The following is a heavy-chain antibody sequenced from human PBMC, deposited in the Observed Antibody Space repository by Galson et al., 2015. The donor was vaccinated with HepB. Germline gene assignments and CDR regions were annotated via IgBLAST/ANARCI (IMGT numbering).Heavy chain of an antibody. J-gene: IGHJ4*02. CDR1: GFRFGDYA. V-gene: IGHV3-49*03. Sequence: SLRLSCAASGFRFGDYAMSWFRQAPGKGLERIGFIRSKAYGGTTEHAASVKGRFTISRDDSKSVAYLQMNRLQTADTAVYYCSREVDCIGTSCHDYWGQGTRVTVSS. CDR3: SREVDCIGTSCHDY. D-gene: IGHD2-2*01. CDR2: IRSKAYGGTT.